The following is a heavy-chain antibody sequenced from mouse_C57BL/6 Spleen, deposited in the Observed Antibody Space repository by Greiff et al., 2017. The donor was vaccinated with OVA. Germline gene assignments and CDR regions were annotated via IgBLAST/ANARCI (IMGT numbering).Heavy chain of an antibody. J-gene: IGHJ4*01. Sequence: VKLQQSGPELVKPGASVKLSCKASGYTFTSYDINWVKQRPGQGLEWIGCIYPRDGSTRYNEKFKGKATLTVNTSSSTAYMERHSLTSEDSAVYFCARRGDYGAMDYWGQGTSVTVSS. CDR3: ARRGDYGAMDY. V-gene: IGHV1-85*01. CDR2: IYPRDGST. CDR1: GYTFTSYD.